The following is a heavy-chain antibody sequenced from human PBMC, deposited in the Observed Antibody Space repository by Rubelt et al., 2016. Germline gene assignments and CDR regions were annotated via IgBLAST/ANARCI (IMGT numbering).Heavy chain of an antibody. J-gene: IGHJ3*01. D-gene: IGHD1-26*01. V-gene: IGHV4-39*01. CDR3: ASQQYSGSHYRIDAFDL. Sequence: GEGLEWIGSIYYSGSTFYNPSLNFRVTMSVDTSKNQFSLKLSYVTAADTSVYFCASQQYSGSHYRIDAFDLWGQGTVVTVSS. CDR2: IYYSGST.